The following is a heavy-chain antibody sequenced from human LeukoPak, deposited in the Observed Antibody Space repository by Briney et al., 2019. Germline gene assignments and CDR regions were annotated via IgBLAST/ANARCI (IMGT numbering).Heavy chain of an antibody. J-gene: IGHJ5*02. CDR3: VRHDGRGGATMGAFDT. D-gene: IGHD5-12*01. V-gene: IGHV4-39*01. CDR2: VYYGRTT. Sequence: ASETLSLTCTVSAASFISSSHHWGWIRQSPGKGLEWIGTVYYGRTTYYNPSLDGRVTISLDTSANHFSLQLNSVTAADTAVYYCVRHDGRGGATMGAFDTWGQGSLVTVSS. CDR1: AASFISSSHH.